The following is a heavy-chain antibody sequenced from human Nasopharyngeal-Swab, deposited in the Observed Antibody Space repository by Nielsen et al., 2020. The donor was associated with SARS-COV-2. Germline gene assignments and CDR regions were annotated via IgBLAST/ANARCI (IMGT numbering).Heavy chain of an antibody. J-gene: IGHJ4*02. Sequence: GESLKISCAASGFTFSSFGMHWVRQAPGKGLEWVAFIAHDASNEYYGDSVKGRFSISRDSSKNTLYLQMDSLRAEDTGVYYCASLRADTPDFAYWGQGTLVTVSS. V-gene: IGHV3-30*03. CDR1: GFTFSSFG. CDR3: ASLRADTPDFAY. CDR2: IAHDASNE. D-gene: IGHD2-15*01.